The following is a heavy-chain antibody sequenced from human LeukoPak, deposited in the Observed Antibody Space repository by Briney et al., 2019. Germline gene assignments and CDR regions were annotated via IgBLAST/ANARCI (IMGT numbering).Heavy chain of an antibody. Sequence: SETLSLTCTVSGGSISSYYWSWIRQPPGKGLEWIGYIYYSGSTNYNPSLKSRVTISVDTSKNQFSLKLSSVTAADTAVYYCARNYGGNIGYFDYWGQGTLVTVSS. V-gene: IGHV4-59*01. D-gene: IGHD4-23*01. CDR3: ARNYGGNIGYFDY. J-gene: IGHJ4*02. CDR1: GGSISSYY. CDR2: IYYSGST.